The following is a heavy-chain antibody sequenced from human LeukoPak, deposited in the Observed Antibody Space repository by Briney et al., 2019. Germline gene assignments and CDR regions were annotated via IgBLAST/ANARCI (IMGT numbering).Heavy chain of an antibody. D-gene: IGHD5-12*01. V-gene: IGHV4-38-2*02. Sequence: KPSETLSLTCTVSGYSISSGYYWGWIRQPPGKGLEWIGSIYHSGSTYYNPSLKSRVTISVDTSKNQFSLKLSSVTAADTAVYYCARRWLRYPARTYNWFDPWGQGTLVTVSS. CDR1: GYSISSGYY. CDR3: ARRWLRYPARTYNWFDP. CDR2: IYHSGST. J-gene: IGHJ5*02.